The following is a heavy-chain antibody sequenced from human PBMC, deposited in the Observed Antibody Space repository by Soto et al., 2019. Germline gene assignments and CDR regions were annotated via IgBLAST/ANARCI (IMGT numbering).Heavy chain of an antibody. CDR2: IWYDGSNK. CDR3: ARDRSSSWYGNYFDY. D-gene: IGHD6-13*01. V-gene: IGHV3-33*01. CDR1: GFTFSSYG. Sequence: GGSLRLSCAASGFTFSSYGMHWVRQAPGKGLEWVAVIWYDGSNKYYADSVKGRFTISRDNSKNTLYLQMNSLRAEDTAVYYCARDRSSSWYGNYFDYWGQGTLVTVS. J-gene: IGHJ4*02.